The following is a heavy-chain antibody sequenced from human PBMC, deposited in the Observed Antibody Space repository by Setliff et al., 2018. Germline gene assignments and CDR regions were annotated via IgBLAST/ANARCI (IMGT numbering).Heavy chain of an antibody. D-gene: IGHD2-21*01. Sequence: SVKVSCKGSGGKYAVGWVRQAPGQGLEWMGGIIPVYGKPNYAQKFRGRVTITADESTDTVYMELSSLRSDDTAVYYCARDRSFCRGASCYTLAYWGQGSLGHRL. CDR2: IIPVYGKP. J-gene: IGHJ4*02. CDR1: GGKYA. V-gene: IGHV1-69*13. CDR3: ARDRSFCRGASCYTLAY.